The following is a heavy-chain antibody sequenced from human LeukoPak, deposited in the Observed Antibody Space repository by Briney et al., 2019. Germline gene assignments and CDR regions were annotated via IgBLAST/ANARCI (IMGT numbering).Heavy chain of an antibody. D-gene: IGHD5-12*01. Sequence: SETLSLTCAVYGGSFSGYFWTWLRQSPGKGLEWIGEISAGGNSNENPSLKSRVTISVDRSKNQFSLILNSVTAADTAVYYCARVSSVRAVKQYSGYDFLDYWGQGTLVTVSS. V-gene: IGHV4-34*01. CDR1: GGSFSGYF. J-gene: IGHJ4*02. CDR3: ARVSSVRAVKQYSGYDFLDY. CDR2: ISAGGNS.